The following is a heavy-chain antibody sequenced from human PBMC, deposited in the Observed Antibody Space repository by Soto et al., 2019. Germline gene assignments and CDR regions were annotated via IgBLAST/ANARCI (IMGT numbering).Heavy chain of an antibody. CDR1: GFTVTSSY. J-gene: IGHJ6*02. V-gene: IGHV3-53*01. D-gene: IGHD3-10*01. Sequence: GGSLRLSCAASGFTVTSSYMTWVRQAPGKGLEWVSVLYRSGATYYPDSVRGRFTASRDYFHNTLYLHMHSLRVEDTAVYYCARDSGLIRGSFGVDVWGPGTTVTVSS. CDR3: ARDSGLIRGSFGVDV. CDR2: LYRSGAT.